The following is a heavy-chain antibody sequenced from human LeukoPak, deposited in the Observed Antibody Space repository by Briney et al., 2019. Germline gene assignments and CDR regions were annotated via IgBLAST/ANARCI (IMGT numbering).Heavy chain of an antibody. D-gene: IGHD6-19*01. CDR3: ARDGSSGWTWYFDY. J-gene: IGHJ4*02. V-gene: IGHV3-30-3*01. CDR2: ISYDGSNK. Sequence: GGSLRLSCAASGITFSSYAMHWVRQAPGKGLEWVAVISYDGSNKYYADSVKGRFTISRDNSKNTLYLQMNSLRAEDTAVYYCARDGSSGWTWYFDYWGQGTLVTVSS. CDR1: GITFSSYA.